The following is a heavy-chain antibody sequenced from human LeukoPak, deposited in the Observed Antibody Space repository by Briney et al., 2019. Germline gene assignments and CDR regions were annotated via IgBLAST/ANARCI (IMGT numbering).Heavy chain of an antibody. D-gene: IGHD3-9*01. CDR3: AREVVGYYDILTGYPATGLFDY. Sequence: YSGXXXYNPSLKSRVTISVDTSKNQFSLKLSSVTAADTAVYYCAREVVGYYDILTGYPATGLFDYWGQGTLVTVSS. J-gene: IGHJ4*02. CDR2: YSGXX. V-gene: IGHV4-39*07.